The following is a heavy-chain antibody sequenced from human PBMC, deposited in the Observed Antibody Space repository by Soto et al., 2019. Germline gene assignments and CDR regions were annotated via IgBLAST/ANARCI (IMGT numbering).Heavy chain of an antibody. J-gene: IGHJ4*02. V-gene: IGHV4-31*03. CDR3: ARATPAGPADF. CDR2: ISYSGSS. Sequence: SETLSLTCTVSGGSNIRDGYYWSWIRQHPGKGLEWIAYISYSGSSYSNPSLKSRVTISADTSKNQFSLRLTSVTAADTAVYFCARATPAGPADFWGQGTLVTVSS. D-gene: IGHD2-2*01. CDR1: GGSNIRDGYY.